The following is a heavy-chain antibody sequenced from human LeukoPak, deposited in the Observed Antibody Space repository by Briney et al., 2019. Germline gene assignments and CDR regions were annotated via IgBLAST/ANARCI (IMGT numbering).Heavy chain of an antibody. J-gene: IGHJ4*02. Sequence: SQTLSLTCTVSGGXISSGDYYWSWIRQPPGKGLEWIGYIYYSGSTYYNPSLKSRVTISVDTSKNQFSLKLSSVTAADTAVYYCARDGGYNYGPVDSWGQGTLVTVSS. V-gene: IGHV4-30-4*01. CDR1: GGXISSGDYY. D-gene: IGHD5-18*01. CDR3: ARDGGYNYGPVDS. CDR2: IYYSGST.